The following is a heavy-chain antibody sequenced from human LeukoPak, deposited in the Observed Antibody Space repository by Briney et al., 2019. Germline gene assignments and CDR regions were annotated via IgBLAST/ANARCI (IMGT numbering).Heavy chain of an antibody. D-gene: IGHD3-10*01. Sequence: GGSLRLSCAASGFTFSNYAMDWVRQAPGKGLEWVSAISTSGSSTYYADSVKGRFTFSRDNSKNMLYLQMNSLRAEDTAVYYCARDDGSQRLLGSAFDIWGQGTMVTVSS. CDR3: ARDDGSQRLLGSAFDI. V-gene: IGHV3-23*01. CDR1: GFTFSNYA. J-gene: IGHJ3*02. CDR2: ISTSGSST.